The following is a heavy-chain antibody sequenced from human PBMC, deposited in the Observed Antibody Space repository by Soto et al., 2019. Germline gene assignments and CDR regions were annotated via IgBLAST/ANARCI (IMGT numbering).Heavy chain of an antibody. CDR1: GFSFSTYN. J-gene: IGHJ4*02. V-gene: IGHV3-21*02. CDR2: INGRSNYK. D-gene: IGHD1-26*01. Sequence: EVQVVESGGGLVKPGGALRLSCATSGFSFSTYNMNWVRQAPGKGLEWVSSINGRSNYKYYTDSVKGRFAISRDNPKNSIYLQMDSLRVEDTAVYYCVREDGLVGSNSAVDYWGQGTLVTVSS. CDR3: VREDGLVGSNSAVDY.